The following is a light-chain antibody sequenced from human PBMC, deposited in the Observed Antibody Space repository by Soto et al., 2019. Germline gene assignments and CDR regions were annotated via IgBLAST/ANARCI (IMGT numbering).Light chain of an antibody. J-gene: IGKJ1*01. CDR3: QQYSTYPWT. V-gene: IGKV1-5*03. CDR2: KAS. Sequence: DIQMTQSPSTLSASVGDRVTITCRASQTISTLLAWYQQRPGKAPILLIYKASSFESGVPSRFSGSGSGTEFTLTISSLQPDDFATYFCQQYSTYPWTFGQGTKVEVK. CDR1: QTISTL.